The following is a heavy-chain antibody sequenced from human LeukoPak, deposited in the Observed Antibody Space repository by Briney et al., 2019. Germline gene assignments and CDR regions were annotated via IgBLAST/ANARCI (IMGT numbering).Heavy chain of an antibody. CDR3: ARDHFGVGYNWFDP. D-gene: IGHD2-15*01. J-gene: IGHJ5*02. CDR2: INPNSGGT. V-gene: IGHV1-2*04. CDR1: GYTFTGYY. Sequence: ASVKVSCKASGYTFTGYYMHWVRQAPGQGLEWMGWINPNSGGTNYAQKFQGWVTMTRDTSISTAYMELSRLRSDDTAVYYCARDHFGVGYNWFDPWGQGTLVTVSS.